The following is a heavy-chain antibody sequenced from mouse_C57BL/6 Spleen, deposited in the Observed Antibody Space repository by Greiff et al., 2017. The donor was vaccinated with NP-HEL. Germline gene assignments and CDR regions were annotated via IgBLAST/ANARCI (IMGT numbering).Heavy chain of an antibody. Sequence: EVKVEESGGGLVQPGGSLKLSCAASGFTFSDYYMYWVRQTPEKRLEWVAYISNGGGSTYYPDTVKGRFTISRDNAKNTLYLQMSRLKSEDTAMFYSARQTPHSHNTMDNRGEETPHTVSS. V-gene: IGHV5-12*01. J-gene: IGHJ4*01. D-gene: IGHD5-1-1*01. CDR2: ISNGGGST. CDR1: GFTFSDYY. CDR3: ARQTPHSHNTMDN.